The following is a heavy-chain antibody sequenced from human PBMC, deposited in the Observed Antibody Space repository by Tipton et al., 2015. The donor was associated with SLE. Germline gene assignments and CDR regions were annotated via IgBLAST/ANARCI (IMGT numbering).Heavy chain of an antibody. V-gene: IGHV1-18*01. D-gene: IGHD3-10*01. CDR3: ASRESFGWFDR. J-gene: IGHJ5*02. CDR2: ISPYSGKT. CDR1: GYTFTSYD. Sequence: QVQLVQSGAEVKKPGASVKVSCKASGYTFTSYDINWVRQAPGQGLEWMGWISPYSGKTNYAEKVQGRVTMTTDTSTSTAYMELWSLRSDDTAMYYCASRESFGWFDRWGQGTLVTVSS.